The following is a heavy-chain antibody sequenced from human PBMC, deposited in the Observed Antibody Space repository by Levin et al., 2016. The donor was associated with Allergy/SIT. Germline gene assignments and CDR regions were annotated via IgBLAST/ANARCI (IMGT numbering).Heavy chain of an antibody. CDR2: ISPSGST. D-gene: IGHD2-8*01. J-gene: IGHJ3*02. Sequence: SQTLSLTCEGSGYTFGDYGMHWVRQPPGKGLEWVGEISPSGSTNYNPSLKSRVTTSVDTSKNQFSLKLSSVTAADSAVYYCARGRDVVLVFSRRRRRKDGFDIWGQGTMVSVSS. V-gene: IGHV4-34*01. CDR1: GYTFGDYG. CDR3: ARGRDVVLVFSRRRRRKDGFDI.